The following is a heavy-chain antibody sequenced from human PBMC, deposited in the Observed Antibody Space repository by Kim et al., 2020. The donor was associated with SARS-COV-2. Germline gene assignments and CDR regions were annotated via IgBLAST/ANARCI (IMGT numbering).Heavy chain of an antibody. Sequence: SETLSLTCTVSGGSISSGGYYWSWIRQHPGKGLEWIGYIYYSGSTYYNPSLKSRVTISVDTSKNQFSLKLGSVTAADTAVYYCARVARITIFGVVNSAFDIWGQGTMVTVSS. D-gene: IGHD3-3*01. V-gene: IGHV4-31*03. CDR3: ARVARITIFGVVNSAFDI. CDR1: GGSISSGGYY. CDR2: IYYSGST. J-gene: IGHJ3*02.